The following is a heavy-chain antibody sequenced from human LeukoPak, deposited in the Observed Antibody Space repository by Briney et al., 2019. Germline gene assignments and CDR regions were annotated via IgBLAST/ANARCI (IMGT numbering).Heavy chain of an antibody. J-gene: IGHJ6*03. D-gene: IGHD1-26*01. CDR1: GFTFSSYE. CDR3: ARDPYSGTYGNTYYYYMDV. CDR2: ISSSGSTI. Sequence: GGSLRLSCAASGFTFSSYEMNWVRQAPGKGLEWVSYISSSGSTIYYADSVKGRFTISRDNAKNSLYLQMNSLRVEDTAVYYCARDPYSGTYGNTYYYYMDVWGKGTTVTISS. V-gene: IGHV3-48*03.